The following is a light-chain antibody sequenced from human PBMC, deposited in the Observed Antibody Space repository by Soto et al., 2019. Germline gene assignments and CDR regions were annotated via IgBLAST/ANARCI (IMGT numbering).Light chain of an antibody. CDR3: QQYGYPSWT. V-gene: IGKV3-20*01. CDR1: QSIDSKD. CDR2: AAS. J-gene: IGKJ1*01. Sequence: EIVLTQSPGTLSLSPGERATLSCRASQSIDSKDLAWYQQKPGQAPRILIFAASSRATVIPDRFSSSGSGTDFTLTISRLEAGDFAVYYCQQYGYPSWTFGQGTKVEIK.